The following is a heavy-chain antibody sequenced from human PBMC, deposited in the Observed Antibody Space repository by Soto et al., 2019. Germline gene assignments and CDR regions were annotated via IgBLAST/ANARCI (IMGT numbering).Heavy chain of an antibody. CDR1: GFTFSSYG. Sequence: QVQLVESGGGVVQPGRSLRLSCAASGFTFSSYGMHWVRQAPGKGLEWVAVIWYDGSNKYYADSVKGRFTISRDNSKNTLYLQMNSLRAEDTAVYYCARAGDSSGYPIVGHYFDYWGQGTLVTVSS. D-gene: IGHD3-22*01. CDR2: IWYDGSNK. V-gene: IGHV3-33*01. J-gene: IGHJ4*02. CDR3: ARAGDSSGYPIVGHYFDY.